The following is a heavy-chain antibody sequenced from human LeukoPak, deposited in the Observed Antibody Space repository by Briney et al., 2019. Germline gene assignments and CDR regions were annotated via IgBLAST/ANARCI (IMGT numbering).Heavy chain of an antibody. D-gene: IGHD2-2*01. V-gene: IGHV3-30*03. Sequence: GRSLRLSCAASGFTFSSYGMHWVRRAPGKGLEWVAVISYDGSNKYYADSVKGRFTISRDNAKNSLYLQMNSLRAEDTAVYYCARDPSVVPAAVNWFDPWGQGTLVTVSS. CDR3: ARDPSVVPAAVNWFDP. J-gene: IGHJ5*02. CDR2: ISYDGSNK. CDR1: GFTFSSYG.